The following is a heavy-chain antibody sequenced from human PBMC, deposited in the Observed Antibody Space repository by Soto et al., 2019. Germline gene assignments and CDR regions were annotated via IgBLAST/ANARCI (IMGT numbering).Heavy chain of an antibody. CDR2: ITHSGTYV. V-gene: IGHV3-21*01. J-gene: IGHJ6*02. CDR3: ARVGGDCTSASCNTYYYYALDV. Sequence: PGGSLRLSCTASGFTFSEYSMSWVRQAPGKGLEWVSSITHSGTYVYYGDSVKGRFTISRDNAENTLYLQTSSLRAEDTAVYYCARVGGDCTSASCNTYYYYALDVWGQGTTVTVSS. CDR1: GFTFSEYS. D-gene: IGHD2-2*03.